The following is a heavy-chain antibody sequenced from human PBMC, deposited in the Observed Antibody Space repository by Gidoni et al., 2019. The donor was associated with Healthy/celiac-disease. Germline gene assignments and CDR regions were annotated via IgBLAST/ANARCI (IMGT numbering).Heavy chain of an antibody. CDR1: GFTVCSNY. Sequence: EVQLVESGGGLIQLGGSLRLSCATSGFTVCSNYMSWVRQAPGKGREWGSVIDSGGSTYYADSGKGRFTISRDNSKNTRYLQMNSLRAEDTAVYYCARGDYWGQGTMVTVSS. CDR2: IDSGGST. J-gene: IGHJ4*02. V-gene: IGHV3-53*01. CDR3: ARGDY.